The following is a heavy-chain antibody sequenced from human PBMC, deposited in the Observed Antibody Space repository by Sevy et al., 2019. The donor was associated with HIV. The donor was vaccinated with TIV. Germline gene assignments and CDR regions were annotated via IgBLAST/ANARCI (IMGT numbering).Heavy chain of an antibody. CDR1: GGSISSYY. CDR2: IYTSGST. V-gene: IGHV4-4*07. CDR3: ARDTQRYPFSSSPPYYFDY. D-gene: IGHD6-13*01. J-gene: IGHJ4*02. Sequence: SETLSLTCTVSGGSISSYYWSWIRQPAGKGLEWIGRIYTSGSTNYNPSLKSRVTMSVDTSKNQFSLKLGSVTAADTAVYYCARDTQRYPFSSSPPYYFDYWGQGTLVTVSS.